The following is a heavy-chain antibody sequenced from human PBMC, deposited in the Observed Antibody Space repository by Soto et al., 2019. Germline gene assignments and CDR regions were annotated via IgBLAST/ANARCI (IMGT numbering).Heavy chain of an antibody. CDR1: GFTFSSYA. D-gene: IGHD6-13*01. CDR3: AKAGSGWSRIDY. V-gene: IGHV3-23*01. Sequence: EVQLLESGGGLVQPGGSLRLSCAASGFTFSSYAMSWVRQAPGKGLEWVSTINPGGSSTYYADSVKCLFTISKDNTKTTLYQQMNSMRAEDTVLYYCAKAGSGWSRIDYWGQGTLVTVSS. CDR2: INPGGSST. J-gene: IGHJ4*02.